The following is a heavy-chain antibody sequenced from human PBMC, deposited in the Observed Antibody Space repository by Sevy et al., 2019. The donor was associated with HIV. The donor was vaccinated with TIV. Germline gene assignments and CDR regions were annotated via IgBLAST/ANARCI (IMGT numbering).Heavy chain of an antibody. Sequence: GGSLRLSCAASGFTFSSYAMSWVRQAPGKGLEWVSSISGGGTSTYYADSVKGRFTISRDNSKNTLYLQMNSLKAEDTAVYYCAKVDGYTYGPPLWGLGTMVTVSS. CDR3: AKVDGYTYGPPL. V-gene: IGHV3-23*01. CDR1: GFTFSSYA. CDR2: ISGGGTST. J-gene: IGHJ3*01. D-gene: IGHD5-18*01.